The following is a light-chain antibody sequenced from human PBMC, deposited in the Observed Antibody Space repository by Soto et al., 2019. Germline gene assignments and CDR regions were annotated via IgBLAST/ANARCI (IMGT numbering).Light chain of an antibody. CDR3: CSYTTSNTRQIV. J-gene: IGLJ1*01. CDR1: SSDVGGYNY. Sequence: QSALTQPASVSGSPGHSVTISCTGTSSDVGGYNYVSWYQQHPGKAPKFMIYDVSNRASGVSNRFSGSKSGNTASLTSSGLQAEDGADYYCCSYTTSNTRQIVFGTGTKLTV. V-gene: IGLV2-14*01. CDR2: DVS.